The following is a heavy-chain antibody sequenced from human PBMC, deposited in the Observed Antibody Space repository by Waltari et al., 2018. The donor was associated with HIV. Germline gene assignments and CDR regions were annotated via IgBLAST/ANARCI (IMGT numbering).Heavy chain of an antibody. CDR2: IYLGDSNT. Sequence: EVQLVQSGTEVKRPGDSLKISCQGSGYSFNDYWIGWVRQMPGKGLEWMGIIYLGDSNTKYSQSFQGQGTISVDKSISTAYLSWSSLQASDTAIYYGAKKMAVAGGGLDYWGQGTLVTVSS. D-gene: IGHD6-19*01. J-gene: IGHJ4*02. CDR1: GYSFNDYW. V-gene: IGHV5-51*01. CDR3: AKKMAVAGGGLDY.